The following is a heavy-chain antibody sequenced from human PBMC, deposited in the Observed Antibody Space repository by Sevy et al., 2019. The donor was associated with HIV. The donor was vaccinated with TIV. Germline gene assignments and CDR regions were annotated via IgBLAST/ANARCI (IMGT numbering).Heavy chain of an antibody. V-gene: IGHV3-30-3*01. J-gene: IGHJ5*02. Sequence: GGSLRLSCAASGFTFSTYPMHWVRQSPGKGLEWVTVISYDGSSKYYADFVKGRFTISRDNSKNTVFLQMDSLRVDDTADYYCARDSGYTINYSPGETWGQGALVTVSS. CDR2: ISYDGSSK. CDR1: GFTFSTYP. D-gene: IGHD3-16*01. CDR3: ARDSGYTINYSPGET.